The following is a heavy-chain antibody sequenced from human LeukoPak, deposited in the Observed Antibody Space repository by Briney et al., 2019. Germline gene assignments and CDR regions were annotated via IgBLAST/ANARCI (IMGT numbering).Heavy chain of an antibody. D-gene: IGHD1-26*01. CDR2: ISIDGVYK. CDR3: RLGTTRGEYFQH. V-gene: IGHV3-30*03. CDR1: GFSFSSQG. J-gene: IGHJ1*01. Sequence: PGKSLRLSCAASGFSFSSQGMHWVRQAPGEGLKWVAVISIDGVYKYYADSVKGRFIISRDNSKNTLYLQMNSLRRDDTAAYYCRLGTTRGEYFQHWGQGTLVTVSS.